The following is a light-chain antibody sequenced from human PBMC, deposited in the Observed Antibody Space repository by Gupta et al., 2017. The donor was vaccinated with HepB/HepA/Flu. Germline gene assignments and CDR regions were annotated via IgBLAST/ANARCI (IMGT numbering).Light chain of an antibody. J-gene: IGKJ1*01. V-gene: IGKV4-1*01. Sequence: DIVMTQSPYSLAVSLGERATINCKPSQSGLYISNKKNYLAWYQQKGGQPPKLLIYGASPRESGVPDRFSGSGLGTYFTLTISSRQAEDVAIYYCQQEDNSSWTVGQGTKVEIK. CDR1: QSGLYISNKKNY. CDR2: GAS. CDR3: QQEDNSSWT.